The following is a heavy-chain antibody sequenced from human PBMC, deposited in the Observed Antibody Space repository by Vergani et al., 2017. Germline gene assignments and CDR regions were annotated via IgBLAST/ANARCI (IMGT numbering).Heavy chain of an antibody. CDR2: ISGSGGST. CDR3: AKGAASKGSGRYCYYYGMDV. V-gene: IGHV3-23*01. J-gene: IGHJ6*02. Sequence: EVQLLESGGGLVQPGGSLSLSCAASGFTFSSYAMSWVRQAPGKGLEWVSAISGSGGSTYYADTVKGRFTISRNNSKNTLYLQMNSLSAEDTAVYYWAKGAASKGSGRYCYYYGMDVWGQGTTVTVSS. CDR1: GFTFSSYA. D-gene: IGHD6-13*01.